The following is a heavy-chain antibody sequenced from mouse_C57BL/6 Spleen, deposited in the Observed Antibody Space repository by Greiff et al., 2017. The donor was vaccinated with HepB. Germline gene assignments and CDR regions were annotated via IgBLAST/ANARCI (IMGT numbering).Heavy chain of an antibody. CDR3: ARVYYDYDGGALYAMDY. Sequence: EVKLVESEGGLVQPGSSMKLSCTASGFTFSDYYMAWVRQVPEKGLEWVANINYDGSSTYYLDSLKSRFIISRDNAKNILYLQMSSLKSEDTATYYCARVYYDYDGGALYAMDYWGQGTSVTVSS. CDR1: GFTFSDYY. V-gene: IGHV5-16*01. J-gene: IGHJ4*01. D-gene: IGHD2-4*01. CDR2: INYDGSST.